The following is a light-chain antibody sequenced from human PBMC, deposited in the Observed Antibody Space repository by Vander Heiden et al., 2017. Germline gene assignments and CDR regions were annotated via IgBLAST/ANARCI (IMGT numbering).Light chain of an antibody. CDR1: QSISSY. CDR3: QQSYSTPDT. Sequence: DTQMTQSPSSLSASVRDSVTITCRASQSISSYLRWKQKKPEKATKLLIYAASSLQGGVPSRVSGSGAGTNFTLTSSSLRHEYFATYYYQQSYSTPDTFGQGTKLEIK. V-gene: IGKV1-39*01. J-gene: IGKJ2*01. CDR2: AAS.